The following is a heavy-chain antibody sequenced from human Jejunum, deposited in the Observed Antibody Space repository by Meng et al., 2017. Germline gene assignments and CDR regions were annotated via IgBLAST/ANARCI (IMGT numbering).Heavy chain of an antibody. Sequence: QAPPQASGPGTLKPSATLPLACSVSGGSNSNNNWWSWVRQPPGKGLEWIGEISHTGRINYNPSLKSRVTMSLDKFKNQFSLDLTSVTGADTAVYYCARDLLDPNIAATGWFDPWGQGTPVTVSS. CDR1: GGSNSNNNW. J-gene: IGHJ5*02. V-gene: IGHV4-4*02. D-gene: IGHD2/OR15-2a*01. CDR3: ARDLLDPNIAATGWFDP. CDR2: ISHTGRI.